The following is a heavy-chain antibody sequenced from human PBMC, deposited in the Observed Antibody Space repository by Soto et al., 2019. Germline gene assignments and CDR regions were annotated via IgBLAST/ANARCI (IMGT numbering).Heavy chain of an antibody. Sequence: QVQLVQSGAEVKKPGSSVKVSCKASEGTFSSYAISWVRQAPGQGLAWMGGIIPIFGTANYAQKFQGRVTITADESTSTAYMEVSSLRSEDTAVYYCATHFWSGQSSAYYYGMDVWGQGTTVTVSS. D-gene: IGHD3-3*02. CDR1: EGTFSSYA. V-gene: IGHV1-69*12. CDR3: ATHFWSGQSSAYYYGMDV. J-gene: IGHJ6*02. CDR2: IIPIFGTA.